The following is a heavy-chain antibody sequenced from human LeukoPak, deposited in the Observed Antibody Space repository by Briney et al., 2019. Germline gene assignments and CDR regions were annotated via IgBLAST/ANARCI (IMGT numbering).Heavy chain of an antibody. D-gene: IGHD6-19*01. V-gene: IGHV3-7*01. CDR2: IKQDGSEK. CDR3: ARVRPGIAVAGTFDY. Sequence: GESLTLSCAASGFTFSTYWMSWVRQAPGKGLEWVANIKQDGSEKYYVDSVKGRFTFSRDNAKNSLYLQMNSLRAEDTAVYYCARVRPGIAVAGTFDYWGQGTLVTVSS. J-gene: IGHJ4*02. CDR1: GFTFSTYW.